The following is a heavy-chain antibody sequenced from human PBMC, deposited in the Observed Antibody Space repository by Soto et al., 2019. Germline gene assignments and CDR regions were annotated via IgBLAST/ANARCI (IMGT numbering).Heavy chain of an antibody. CDR2: IYYSGST. V-gene: IGHV4-31*01. J-gene: IGHJ6*02. CDR1: GDSISSGGYY. CDR3: AASCVGCGGFNYYGMDV. Sequence: TSETLSLTCTVSGDSISSGGYYWSWIRQHPGRGLEWIGYIYYSGSTYYNPSLKSPVTISVDTSKNQFSLKLTSVTAADTAVYYCAASCVGCGGFNYYGMDVWGQGTTVT. D-gene: IGHD2-21*01.